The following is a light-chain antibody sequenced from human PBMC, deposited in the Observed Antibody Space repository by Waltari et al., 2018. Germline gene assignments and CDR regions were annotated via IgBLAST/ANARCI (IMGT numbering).Light chain of an antibody. CDR1: SGSIASNF. Sequence: FMLTQPHSLSESPGKTVIISCTRSSGSIASNFVQWYQQRPGSAPTTIIFEDNQRPPGAPDRFSGCIDRSSNSASLTISGLKPEDEADYYCQSYDDDLKGVFGGGTKLTVL. CDR3: QSYDDDLKGV. V-gene: IGLV6-57*04. CDR2: EDN. J-gene: IGLJ3*02.